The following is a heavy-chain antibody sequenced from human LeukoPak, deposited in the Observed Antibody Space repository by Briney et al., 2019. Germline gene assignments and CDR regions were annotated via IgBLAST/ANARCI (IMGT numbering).Heavy chain of an antibody. V-gene: IGHV3-48*01. J-gene: IGHJ6*03. D-gene: IGHD6-25*01. CDR3: ARFAAGGSYYYYMDV. CDR2: IATSSSTI. CDR1: GFSVSTNY. Sequence: PGGSLRLSCAASGFSVSTNYMTWVRQPPGKGLEWVSNIATSSSTIYYADSVKGRFTISRDNAKNSLYLQMNSLRADDTAVYYCARFAAGGSYYYYMDVWGKGTTVTVSS.